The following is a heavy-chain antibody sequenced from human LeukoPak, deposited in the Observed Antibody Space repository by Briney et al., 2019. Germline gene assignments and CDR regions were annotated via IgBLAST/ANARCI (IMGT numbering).Heavy chain of an antibody. J-gene: IGHJ4*02. CDR1: GGSFSDYY. V-gene: IGHV4-34*01. Sequence: PSETLSLTCGVYGGSFSDYYWSWIRQPPGKGLEWIGEINHSGSTNYNPSLKSRVTISVDTSKNQFSLKLSSVTAADTAVYYCARHPLARNSGYDQFDYWGQGTLVTVSS. CDR3: ARHPLARNSGYDQFDY. CDR2: INHSGST. D-gene: IGHD5-12*01.